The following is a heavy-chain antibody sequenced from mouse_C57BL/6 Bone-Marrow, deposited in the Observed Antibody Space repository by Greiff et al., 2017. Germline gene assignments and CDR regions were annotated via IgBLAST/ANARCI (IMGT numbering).Heavy chain of an antibody. D-gene: IGHD2-5*01. CDR1: GYTFTSYW. CDR2: IYPGSGST. V-gene: IGHV1-55*01. Sequence: QVQLKQPGAELVKPGASVKMSCKASGYTFTSYWITWVKQRPGQGLEWIGDIYPGSGSTNYNEKFKSKTTLTVDTSSSTAYRQLSSLTSEDSAVYYCARRGHSNFFWGQGTTLTGSS. CDR3: ARRGHSNFF. J-gene: IGHJ2*01.